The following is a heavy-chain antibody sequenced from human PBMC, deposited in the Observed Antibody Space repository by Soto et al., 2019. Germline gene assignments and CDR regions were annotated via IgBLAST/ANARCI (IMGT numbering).Heavy chain of an antibody. CDR1: GDSLSSNSAA. V-gene: IGHV6-1*01. D-gene: IGHD5-18*01. CDR2: TYYRSKWYN. J-gene: IGHJ5*02. CDR3: ARGVQLWFWFDP. Sequence: SQTLTLTCAISGDSLSSNSAAWNWIRQSPSRGLEWLGRTYYRSKWYNDYAVSVKSRITINPDTSKNQFSLQLNSVTPEDTAVYYCARGVQLWFWFDPWGQGTLVTVSS.